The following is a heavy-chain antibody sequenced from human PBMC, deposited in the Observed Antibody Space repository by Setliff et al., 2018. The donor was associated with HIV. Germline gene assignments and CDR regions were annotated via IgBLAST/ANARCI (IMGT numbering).Heavy chain of an antibody. CDR3: NIYYYYYMDV. V-gene: IGHV4-34*01. CDR1: GTSINSHY. J-gene: IGHJ6*03. CDR2: INHSGST. Sequence: NPSETLSLTCTVFGTSINSHYWSWIRQPPGKGLEWIGEINHSGSTNYNPSLKSRVTISVDTSKNQFPLKLSSVTAADTAVYYCNIYYYYYMDVWGKGTTVTVSS.